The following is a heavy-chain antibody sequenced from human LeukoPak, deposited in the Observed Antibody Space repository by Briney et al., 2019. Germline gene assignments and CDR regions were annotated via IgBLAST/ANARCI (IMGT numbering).Heavy chain of an antibody. CDR1: GGSISSYY. CDR3: ARASSGYQGAFDI. Sequence: PSETLSLTCTVSGGSISSYYWSGIRQPPGKGLEWIGYIFYSGDTNYNPSLKSRVTISVDTSKNQFSLKLSPVTAADTAVYYCARASSGYQGAFDIWGQGTMVTVSS. V-gene: IGHV4-59*01. CDR2: IFYSGDT. D-gene: IGHD3-22*01. J-gene: IGHJ3*02.